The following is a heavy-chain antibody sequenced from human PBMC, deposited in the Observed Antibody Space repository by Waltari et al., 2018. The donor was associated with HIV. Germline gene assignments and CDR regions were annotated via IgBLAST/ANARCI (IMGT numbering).Heavy chain of an antibody. V-gene: IGHV1-8*01. Sequence: QVQLVPSGAVVKKPGASVKVSCKASEYTFTNPAINWVRQATGQGLEGMGWMNPSGRNRGCEHKVESRVSMTRDTSTSVAYLELSSLTSEDTAVYYGARGHQVVGLYHHGMDVWSQGTTVTVSS. D-gene: IGHD2-15*01. J-gene: IGHJ6*02. CDR1: EYTFTNPA. CDR3: ARGHQVVGLYHHGMDV. CDR2: MNPSGRNR.